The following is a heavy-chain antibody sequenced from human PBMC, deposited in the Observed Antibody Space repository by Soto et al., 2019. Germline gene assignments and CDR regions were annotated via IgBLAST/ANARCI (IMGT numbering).Heavy chain of an antibody. D-gene: IGHD5-18*01. CDR2: ISHGVSNK. Sequence: QVQLVESGGGVVQPGRSLRLSCAASGFTFSSYGMHWVRQAPGKGLEWVAVISHGVSNKYYADSVKGRFTISRDNSKNTLHLQMNSLRAEDTAVYYCATNSYGYVSTYYFDYWGQGTLVTVSS. V-gene: IGHV3-30*03. J-gene: IGHJ4*02. CDR3: ATNSYGYVSTYYFDY. CDR1: GFTFSSYG.